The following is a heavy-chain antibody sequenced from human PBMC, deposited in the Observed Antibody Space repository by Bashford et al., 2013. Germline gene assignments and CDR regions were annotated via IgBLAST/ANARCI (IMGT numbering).Heavy chain of an antibody. CDR1: GYIFTNHA. Sequence: ASVKGLPARLPGYIFTNHAISWVRQAPGQGLEWMGWISPYIGSTNYARKFQARVTMTTDTSTSTAYMELRGLTYDDTAVYYCTRDLGLYSTSWSDYWGQGHPGHRLL. CDR2: ISPYIGST. D-gene: IGHD2-2*01. V-gene: IGHV1-18*01. J-gene: IGHJ4*02. CDR3: TRDLGLYSTSWSDY.